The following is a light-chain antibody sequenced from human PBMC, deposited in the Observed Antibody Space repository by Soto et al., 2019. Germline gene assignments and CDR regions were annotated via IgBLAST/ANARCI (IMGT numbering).Light chain of an antibody. J-gene: IGKJ1*01. V-gene: IGKV3-15*01. CDR1: QSVSSN. CDR3: QQYNDWPLWT. Sequence: EIVMTQSPATLSVSPGERATHSCRASQSVSSNLAWYQQKPGQAPRLVIYGASTRATGIPARFSGGGSGTEFTLTISSLQSEDFAVYYCQQYNDWPLWTFGQGTKVDIK. CDR2: GAS.